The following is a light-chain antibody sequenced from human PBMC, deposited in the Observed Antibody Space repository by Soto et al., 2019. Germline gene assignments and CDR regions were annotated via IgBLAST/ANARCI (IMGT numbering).Light chain of an antibody. CDR2: AAS. J-gene: IGKJ2*01. CDR3: QQSYITPYT. CDR1: QSISRD. V-gene: IGKV1-39*01. Sequence: DIQMTQSPSSLSASVGDTVTISCRASQSISRDLNWYQQKPGKAPDLLIYAASSLQSAVPSRFSGSGSGTDFTLSISSLQPEDFATYYCQQSYITPYTFGQGTKLEIK.